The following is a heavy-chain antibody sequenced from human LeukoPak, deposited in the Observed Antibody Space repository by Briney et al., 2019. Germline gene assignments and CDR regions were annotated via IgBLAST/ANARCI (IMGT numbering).Heavy chain of an antibody. D-gene: IGHD3-10*01. J-gene: IGHJ5*02. CDR1: GYTFTGYY. V-gene: IGHV1-2*02. Sequence: ASVKVSCKASGYTFTGYYIHWVRQAPGQGLEWMGWINPNSGGTNYAQKLQGRVTMTRDTSISTAYMELSGLRSDDTAVYYCARANMVRGVGLFFDRNWFDPWGQGTLVTVSS. CDR3: ARANMVRGVGLFFDRNWFDP. CDR2: INPNSGGT.